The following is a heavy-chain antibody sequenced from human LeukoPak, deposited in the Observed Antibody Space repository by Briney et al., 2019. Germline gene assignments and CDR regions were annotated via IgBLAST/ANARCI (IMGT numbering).Heavy chain of an antibody. V-gene: IGHV5-51*01. CDR3: ARHGVSYLQSFDY. CDR1: GYIFTNYW. Sequence: GESLKISCKVTGYIFTNYWIGWVRQMPGKGLEWMGIIYPGDSDTKYSPSFQGQVTISADKSITTAYLQWSSLKASDTAMYYCARHGVSYLQSFDYWGQGTLVTVSS. J-gene: IGHJ4*02. D-gene: IGHD1-26*01. CDR2: IYPGDSDT.